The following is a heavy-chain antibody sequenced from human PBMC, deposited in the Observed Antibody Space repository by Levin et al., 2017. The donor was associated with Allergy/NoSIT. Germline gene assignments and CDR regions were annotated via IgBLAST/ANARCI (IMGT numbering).Heavy chain of an antibody. CDR2: VNWNGGYK. V-gene: IGHV3-20*04. D-gene: IGHD3-10*01. J-gene: IGHJ4*02. CDR1: GFTFDDYG. CDR3: ARISYSGTYYVGYFDQ. Sequence: GGSLRLSCAASGFTFDDYGMTWVRQAPGKGLEWVSTVNWNGGYKGYADFEKGRFIIFRDNAKNSLYLQMNSLRADDPAFYYCARISYSGTYYVGYFDQWGLGTLVTVSS.